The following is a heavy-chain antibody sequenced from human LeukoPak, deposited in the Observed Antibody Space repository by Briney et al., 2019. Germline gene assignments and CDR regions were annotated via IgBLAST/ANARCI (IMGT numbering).Heavy chain of an antibody. CDR1: GFTFSSYA. CDR3: AKDPTRQQQNPDY. V-gene: IGHV3-23*01. Sequence: PGGSLRLSCAASGFTFSSYAMSWVSQAPGQGLEWVSAISGSGGSTYYADSVKGRFTISRDNSKNTLYLQMNSLRAEDTAVYYCAKDPTRQQQNPDYWGQGTLVTVSS. CDR2: ISGSGGST. J-gene: IGHJ4*02. D-gene: IGHD6-13*01.